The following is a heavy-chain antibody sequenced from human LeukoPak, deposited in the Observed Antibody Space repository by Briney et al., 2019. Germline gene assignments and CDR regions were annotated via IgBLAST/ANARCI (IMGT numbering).Heavy chain of an antibody. V-gene: IGHV4-4*07. CDR3: AREAAAGTGGRYFDY. Sequence: SETLSLTCTDSGGSISGYYWSWIRQPAGKGLEWSGRISTSGNTNYSPSLMSRVTMSVDTSKNQFSLNLSSVTAADTAVYYCAREAAAGTGGRYFDYWGQGTLVTVSS. CDR2: ISTSGNT. CDR1: GGSISGYY. D-gene: IGHD6-13*01. J-gene: IGHJ4*02.